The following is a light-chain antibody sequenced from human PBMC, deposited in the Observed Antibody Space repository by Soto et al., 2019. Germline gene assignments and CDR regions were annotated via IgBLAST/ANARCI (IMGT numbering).Light chain of an antibody. CDR2: GAS. J-gene: IGKJ1*01. V-gene: IGKV3-15*01. Sequence: GITQSPSTLSVSPGERATLSCRASQNLRSSLAWYQQKPGQAPRLLIYGASTRASGIPARFSGSGSGTEFTLTISSLQSEDFAVYFCQQYNIWPQTFGQGTKVDIK. CDR1: QNLRSS. CDR3: QQYNIWPQT.